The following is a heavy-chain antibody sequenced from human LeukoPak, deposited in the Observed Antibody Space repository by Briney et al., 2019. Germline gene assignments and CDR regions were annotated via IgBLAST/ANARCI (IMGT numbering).Heavy chain of an antibody. CDR3: AGKAGPLDS. CDR2: TYYRSKWYN. D-gene: IGHD6-19*01. Sequence: SQTLSLTCAISGVSVSSNSAGWTWIRQSPSRGLEWLGRTYYRSKWYNDYAESVKSRITINPDTSKNQFSLHLTSVTPDDTAVYYCAGKAGPLDSWGQGTLVTVSS. CDR1: GVSVSSNSAG. V-gene: IGHV6-1*01. J-gene: IGHJ4*02.